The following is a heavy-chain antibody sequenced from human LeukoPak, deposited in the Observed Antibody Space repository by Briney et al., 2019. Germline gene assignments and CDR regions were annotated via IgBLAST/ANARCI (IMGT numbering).Heavy chain of an antibody. V-gene: IGHV1-2*02. D-gene: IGHD1-26*01. CDR3: ARALQWEPYYFDC. CDR2: INPNSGGP. CDR1: GYTFTGYY. Sequence: ASVKVSCKASGYTFTGYYIHWVRQAPGQGLEWMGWINPNSGGPNYAQKLQGRVTVTRDTSISTAYMELSRLRSDDTAVYYCARALQWEPYYFDCWGQGTLVTVSS. J-gene: IGHJ4*02.